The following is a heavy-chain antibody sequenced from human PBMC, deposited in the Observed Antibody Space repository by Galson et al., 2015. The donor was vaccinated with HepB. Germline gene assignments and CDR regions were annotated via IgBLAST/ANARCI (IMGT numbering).Heavy chain of an antibody. CDR1: GFIFSTYG. CDR2: ISGSGDRT. CDR3: AGGWGSWSFDS. Sequence: SLRLSCAASGFIFSTYGMSWVRQAPGKGLEWVSSISGSGDRTYYADSVKGRFTISRDYSKNTLYLQMNSLRAEDTAVYYCAGGWGSWSFDSWGQGTLVTVSS. J-gene: IGHJ4*02. D-gene: IGHD6-13*01. V-gene: IGHV3-23*01.